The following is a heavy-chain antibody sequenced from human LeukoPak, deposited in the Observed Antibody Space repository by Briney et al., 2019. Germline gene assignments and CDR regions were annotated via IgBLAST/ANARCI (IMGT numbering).Heavy chain of an antibody. CDR1: GDSVSSDSAA. Sequence: SQTLSLTCAISGDSVSSDSAAWNWIRQSPSRDLEWLGRTYYRSKWYNDYAVSVKSRVTINPDTSKNQFSLQLNSVTPEDTAVYYCARGPNYGGNSKDFDYWGQGTLVTVSS. CDR2: TYYRSKWYN. V-gene: IGHV6-1*01. D-gene: IGHD4-23*01. J-gene: IGHJ4*02. CDR3: ARGPNYGGNSKDFDY.